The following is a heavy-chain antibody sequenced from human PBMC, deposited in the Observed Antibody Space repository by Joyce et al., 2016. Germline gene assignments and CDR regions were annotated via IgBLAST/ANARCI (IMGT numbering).Heavy chain of an antibody. CDR2: INQRGSS. CDR3: ARIEGLLPTPNI. CDR1: GESFRDYY. D-gene: IGHD3-22*01. J-gene: IGHJ4*02. V-gene: IGHV4-34*01. Sequence: QVQLQQWGAGLLKPSETLSLTCAVYGESFRDYYWVWIRQPPGKGLEWIGEINQRGSSNYTPSLKSRIIMSMDTSKNQFSLKLSSVTAADTAVYYCARIEGLLPTPNIWGQGTLVTVSS.